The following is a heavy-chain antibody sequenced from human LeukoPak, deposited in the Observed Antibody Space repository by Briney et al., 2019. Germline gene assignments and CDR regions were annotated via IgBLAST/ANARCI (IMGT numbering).Heavy chain of an antibody. CDR1: GGSISSGSYY. V-gene: IGHV4-61*02. CDR2: IYTSGST. J-gene: IGHJ4*02. D-gene: IGHD6-19*01. CDR3: ARDSQKSGWLDY. Sequence: SETLSLTCTDSGGSISSGSYYWSWIRQPAGKGLEWIGRIYTSGSTNYNPSLKSRVTISVDTSKNQFSLKLSSVTAADTAVYYCARDSQKSGWLDYWGQGTLVTVSS.